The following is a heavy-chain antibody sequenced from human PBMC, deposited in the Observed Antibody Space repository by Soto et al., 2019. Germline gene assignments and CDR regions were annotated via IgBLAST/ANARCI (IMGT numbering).Heavy chain of an antibody. CDR2: IHSSSSTI. Sequence: EVQLVESGGVLVQPGGSLRLSCAASGLTFTSYSMNWVRQAPGKGLEWVSFIHSSSSTIYYADSVKGPFTISRDNAKNSLYLQMNSLRDEDTAVYYCARDRGYTYGFDFWGQGALVTVSS. J-gene: IGHJ4*02. CDR1: GLTFTSYS. V-gene: IGHV3-48*02. D-gene: IGHD5-18*01. CDR3: ARDRGYTYGFDF.